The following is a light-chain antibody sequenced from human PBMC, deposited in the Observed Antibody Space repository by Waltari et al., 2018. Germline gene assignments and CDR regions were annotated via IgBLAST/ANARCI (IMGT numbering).Light chain of an antibody. CDR2: LGS. CDR3: MQALQTPRYT. V-gene: IGKV2-28*01. J-gene: IGKJ2*01. CDR1: QSLLHSNGYNY. Sequence: IVMTSTPLSLPVTPGETASISCRSSQSLLHSNGYNYLDWYLQKPGQSPQLLIYLGSNRASGVPDRFSGSGSGTDFTLKISRVEAEDVGVYYCMQALQTPRYTFGQGTKLEIK.